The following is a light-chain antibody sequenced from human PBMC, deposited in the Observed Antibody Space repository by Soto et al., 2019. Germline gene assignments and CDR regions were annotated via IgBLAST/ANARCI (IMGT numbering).Light chain of an antibody. J-gene: IGKJ5*01. CDR2: DSS. Sequence: DIQMTQSPSSLSASVGDRVTIICQASHDINNYLNWYQQKPGKAPKLLIYDSSNLEIGVPAGFSGSGYGTRFSFTISSLQPEDIATYYCQQFDNLPFTFGQGTRLEIK. V-gene: IGKV1-33*01. CDR3: QQFDNLPFT. CDR1: HDINNY.